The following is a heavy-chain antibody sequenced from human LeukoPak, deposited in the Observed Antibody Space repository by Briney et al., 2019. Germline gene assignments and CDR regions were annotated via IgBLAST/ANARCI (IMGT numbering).Heavy chain of an antibody. J-gene: IGHJ5*02. CDR2: IHYSGNT. V-gene: IGHV4-61*05. Sequence: SETLSLTCTVSGGSITSSSYYWGWIRQPPGKGLEWIGYIHYSGNTNYNPSLKSRVTISVDTSKNQLSLKVSSVTAADAAVYYCARNGRYNWFDPWGQGTLVTVSS. CDR1: GGSITSSSYY. CDR3: ARNGRYNWFDP. D-gene: IGHD2-8*01.